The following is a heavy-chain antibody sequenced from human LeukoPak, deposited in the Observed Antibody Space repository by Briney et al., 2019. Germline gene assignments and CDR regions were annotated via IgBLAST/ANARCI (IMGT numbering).Heavy chain of an antibody. J-gene: IGHJ6*03. CDR3: ARMNHDFWSGYYRDYYYYMDV. D-gene: IGHD3-3*01. CDR1: GYTFTSYS. CDR2: INTNTGNP. Sequence: ASVKVSCKASGYTFTSYSMHWVRQAPGQGLEWMGWINTNTGNPTYAQGFTGRFVFSLDTSVSTAYLQISSLKAEDTAVYYCARMNHDFWSGYYRDYYYYMDVWGKGTTVTISS. V-gene: IGHV7-4-1*02.